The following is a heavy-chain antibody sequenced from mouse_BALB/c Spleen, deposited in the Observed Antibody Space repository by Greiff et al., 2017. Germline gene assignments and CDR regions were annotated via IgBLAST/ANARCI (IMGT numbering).Heavy chain of an antibody. CDR1: GYTFTDYY. D-gene: IGHD2-10*02. CDR3: ARKGYGNYVGAMDY. CDR2: IYPGSGNT. V-gene: IGHV1-77*01. Sequence: VQLQQSGAELARPGASVKLSCKASGYTFTDYYINWVKQRTGQGLEWIGEIYPGSGNTYYNEKFKGKATLTADKSSSTAYMQLSSLTSEDSAVYFGARKGYGNYVGAMDYWGQGTSVTVSA. J-gene: IGHJ4*01.